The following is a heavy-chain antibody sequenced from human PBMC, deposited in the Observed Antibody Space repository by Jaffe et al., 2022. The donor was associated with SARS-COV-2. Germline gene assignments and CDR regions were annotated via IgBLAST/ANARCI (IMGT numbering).Heavy chain of an antibody. V-gene: IGHV1-18*01. CDR1: GYTFTSYG. CDR3: ARDPQVVPAAIKGGPGYYYGMDV. Sequence: QVQLVQSGAEVKKPGASVKVSCKASGYTFTSYGISWVRQAPGQGLEWMGWISAYNGNTNYAQKLQGRVTMTTDTSTSTAYMELRSLRSDDTAVYYCARDPQVVPAAIKGGPGYYYGMDVWGQGTTVTVSS. D-gene: IGHD2-2*02. CDR2: ISAYNGNT. J-gene: IGHJ6*02.